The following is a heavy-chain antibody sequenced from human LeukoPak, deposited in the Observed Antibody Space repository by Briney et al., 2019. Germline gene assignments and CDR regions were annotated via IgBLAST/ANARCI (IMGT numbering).Heavy chain of an antibody. D-gene: IGHD3-9*01. J-gene: IGHJ4*02. CDR1: GGSISRYY. Sequence: PSETLSLTCTVSGGSISRYYWSWIRQPAGKGLEWIGRVYTSGSTTYNPSLKSRVTMSIDTSKNQFSLKVSSVTAADTAVYYCASYDTYWNYAEYWGQGTLVTVSS. CDR3: ASYDTYWNYAEY. V-gene: IGHV4-4*07. CDR2: VYTSGST.